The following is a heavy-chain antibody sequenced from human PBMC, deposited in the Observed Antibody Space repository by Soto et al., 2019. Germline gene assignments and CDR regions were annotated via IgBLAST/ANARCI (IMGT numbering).Heavy chain of an antibody. D-gene: IGHD6-19*01. J-gene: IGHJ4*02. CDR3: ARGIIVGGWYPYYFDY. V-gene: IGHV1-3*01. Sequence: GSSVKVSCKGSGYTFITYAMHWVLQAPGQRLEWMGWINAGNGNTKYSQKFQGRVSITRDTSASTAYMELSSLRSEDTAVYYCARGIIVGGWYPYYFDYWGQGTLVTVSS. CDR2: INAGNGNT. CDR1: GYTFITYA.